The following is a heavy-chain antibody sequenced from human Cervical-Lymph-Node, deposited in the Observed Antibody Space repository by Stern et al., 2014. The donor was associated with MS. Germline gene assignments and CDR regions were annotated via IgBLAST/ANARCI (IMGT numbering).Heavy chain of an antibody. D-gene: IGHD3-3*01. Sequence: QLQLQESGPGLVKPSQTLSLTCTVSGGSISSGSYYWSWIRQPAGKGLEWIGRIYTSGSTNYNPSLKSRVTISVDTSKNQFSLKLSLVTAADTAVYYCARARVEYYDFWSGYYHFDYWGQGTLVTVSS. V-gene: IGHV4-61*02. J-gene: IGHJ4*02. CDR1: GGSISSGSYY. CDR3: ARARVEYYDFWSGYYHFDY. CDR2: IYTSGST.